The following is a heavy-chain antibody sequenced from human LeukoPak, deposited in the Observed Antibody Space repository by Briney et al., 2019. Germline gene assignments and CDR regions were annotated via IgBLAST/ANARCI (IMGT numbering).Heavy chain of an antibody. Sequence: RRSLRLFCAASGFTFSSYAMHWVRQAPGKGLEWVAVISYDGSNKYYADSVKGRFTISRDNSKNTLYLQMNSLRAEDTAVYYCARDRQLDYYYYGMDVWGKGTTVTVSS. CDR3: ARDRQLDYYYYGMDV. CDR2: ISYDGSNK. CDR1: GFTFSSYA. V-gene: IGHV3-30*04. J-gene: IGHJ6*04. D-gene: IGHD1-1*01.